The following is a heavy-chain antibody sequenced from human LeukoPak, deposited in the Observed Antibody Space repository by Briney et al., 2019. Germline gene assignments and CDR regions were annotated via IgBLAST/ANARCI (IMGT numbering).Heavy chain of an antibody. CDR1: GDSVSSNSAS. J-gene: IGHJ5*02. V-gene: IGHV6-1*01. D-gene: IGHD1-1*01. Sequence: SQTLSLTCAISGDSVSSNSASWNWIRQSPSRGLEWLGRTYYRFKWNSDYAVSVKSRITINPDTSKNQFSLHLESVTPEDTAVYYCARDPDNSYEWGPFDPWGQGTLVTVSS. CDR2: TYYRFKWNS. CDR3: ARDPDNSYEWGPFDP.